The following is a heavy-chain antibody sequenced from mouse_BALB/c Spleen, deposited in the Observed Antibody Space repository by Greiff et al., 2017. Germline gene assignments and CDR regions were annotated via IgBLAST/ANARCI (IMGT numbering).Heavy chain of an antibody. Sequence: VQLQQSGPGLVAPSQSLSITCTVSGFSLTSYGVSWIRQPPGKGLEWLGVIWGGGSTYYNSALKSRLSISKDNSKSQVFLKMNSLQTDDTAMYYCDKHYYYGRRRDDFDYGGQGTTLTVSS. CDR2: IWGGGST. CDR1: GFSLTSYG. D-gene: IGHD1-1*01. J-gene: IGHJ2*01. V-gene: IGHV2-6-5*01. CDR3: DKHYYYGRRRDDFDY.